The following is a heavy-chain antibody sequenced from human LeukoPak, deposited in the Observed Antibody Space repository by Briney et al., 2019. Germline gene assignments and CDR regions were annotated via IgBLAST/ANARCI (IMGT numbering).Heavy chain of an antibody. V-gene: IGHV1-18*01. CDR3: ARDLYYYDSSGSGY. Sequence: GASVKVSCKASGYTFTSYGISWLRQAPGQGLEWMGWISAYNGNTNYAQKLQGRVTMTTDTSTSTAYMELRSLRSDDTAVYYCARDLYYYDSSGSGYWGQGTLVTVSS. CDR2: ISAYNGNT. J-gene: IGHJ4*02. CDR1: GYTFTSYG. D-gene: IGHD3-22*01.